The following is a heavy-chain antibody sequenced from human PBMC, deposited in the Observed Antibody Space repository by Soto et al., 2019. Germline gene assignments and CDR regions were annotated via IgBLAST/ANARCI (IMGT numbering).Heavy chain of an antibody. CDR2: VNPNTGGT. Sequence: QVQLVQSGAEVKKPGASVKVSCKASGYSFTDHYIHWVRQAPGQGLESMGWVNPNTGGTNYAQRFHGRVTMTRDTSITTAYMELSSLRSDDTALFYCARDPVDLFGYMDVWGHGTTVTVS. D-gene: IGHD6-25*01. J-gene: IGHJ6*02. CDR3: ARDPVDLFGYMDV. CDR1: GYSFTDHY. V-gene: IGHV1-2*02.